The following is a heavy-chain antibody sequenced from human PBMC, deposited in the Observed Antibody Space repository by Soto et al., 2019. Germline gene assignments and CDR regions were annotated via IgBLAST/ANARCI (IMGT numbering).Heavy chain of an antibody. Sequence: QPGGSLRLSCAASGFTFSSYAMHWVRQAPGKGLEWVAVISYEGSNKYYADSVKGRFTISRDNSKNTLYLQMNSLRVEDTAVYYCARDLGYCTNGVCPSLYYYYGMDVWGQGTTVTVSS. CDR1: GFTFSSYA. D-gene: IGHD2-8*01. CDR2: ISYEGSNK. CDR3: ARDLGYCTNGVCPSLYYYYGMDV. V-gene: IGHV3-30-3*01. J-gene: IGHJ6*02.